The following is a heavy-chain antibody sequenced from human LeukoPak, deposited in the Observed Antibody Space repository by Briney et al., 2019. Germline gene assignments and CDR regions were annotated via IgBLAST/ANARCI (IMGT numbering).Heavy chain of an antibody. CDR1: GYTFTSYG. Sequence: SVKLSCKASGYTFTSYGISWVRQAPGQGLEWMAWISGYNGNTNCAQKFQGRVTMTTDTSTSTAYMEVRSLRSDDTAVYYCARDERSSCRGDSCYYFDYWGQGTLVTVSP. CDR2: ISGYNGNT. V-gene: IGHV1-18*01. D-gene: IGHD2-15*01. CDR3: ARDERSSCRGDSCYYFDY. J-gene: IGHJ4*02.